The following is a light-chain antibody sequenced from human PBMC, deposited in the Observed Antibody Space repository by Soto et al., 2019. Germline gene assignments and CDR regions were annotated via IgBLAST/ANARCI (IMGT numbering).Light chain of an antibody. CDR2: DAS. J-gene: IGKJ5*01. Sequence: IVLTQAAATLSLSPGERATLSCRASQSVSSYLAWYQQKPGQAPRLIIYDASNRATGIPARFSGSGSGTDFTPTISSLEPEDFAVYYCQQRSNWPPITFGQGTRLEIK. CDR3: QQRSNWPPIT. CDR1: QSVSSY. V-gene: IGKV3-11*01.